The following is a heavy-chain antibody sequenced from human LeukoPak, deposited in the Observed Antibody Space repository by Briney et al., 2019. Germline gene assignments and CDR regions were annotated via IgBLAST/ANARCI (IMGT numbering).Heavy chain of an antibody. V-gene: IGHV4-4*07. CDR1: GVSLSSYF. CDR2: IYTSGST. J-gene: IGHJ4*02. D-gene: IGHD2-15*01. Sequence: SETLSLTCTVSGVSLSSYFWSWVRQPAGKGRGWIGRIYTSGSTKYNPSLQSRVTMSLDTSKKQLSLNLGSVTAADTAAKLRARPETSGGLCDYWGQGTLVTVSS. CDR3: ARPETSGGLCDY.